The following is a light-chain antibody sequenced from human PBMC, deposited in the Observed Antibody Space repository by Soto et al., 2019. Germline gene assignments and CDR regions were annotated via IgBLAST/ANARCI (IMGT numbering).Light chain of an antibody. CDR2: GNS. J-gene: IGLJ3*02. V-gene: IGLV1-40*01. Sequence: QSVLTQPPSVSGAPGKRVTISCTGSSSNIGAGYDVHWYQQLPGTAPKLLIYGNSNRPSGVPDRFSGSKSVTSASLAITGLRAEDEADYYCQSYDSSLSGWVFGGGTKLTVL. CDR3: QSYDSSLSGWV. CDR1: SSNIGAGYD.